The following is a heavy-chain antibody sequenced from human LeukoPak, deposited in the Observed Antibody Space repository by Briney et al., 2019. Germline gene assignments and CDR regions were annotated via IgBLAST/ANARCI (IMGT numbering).Heavy chain of an antibody. J-gene: IGHJ4*02. Sequence: ASVKVSCKASGYTFTSYDINWVRQATGQGLEWMGWMNPNSGNTGYAQKFQGRVTMTRNTSISTAYMELRSLRSDDTAVYYCARDRLPYCSGGSCSLGYWGQGTLVTVSS. CDR2: MNPNSGNT. V-gene: IGHV1-8*01. CDR1: GYTFTSYD. D-gene: IGHD2-15*01. CDR3: ARDRLPYCSGGSCSLGY.